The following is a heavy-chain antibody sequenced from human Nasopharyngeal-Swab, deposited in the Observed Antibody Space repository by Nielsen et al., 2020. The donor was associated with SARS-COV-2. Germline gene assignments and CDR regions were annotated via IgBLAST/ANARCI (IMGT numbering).Heavy chain of an antibody. Sequence: ASVKVSCKASGYTFSMYGIHWVRQAPGQGLEWMGWISAYNGNTNYAWKFQGRLTMTTDTSTSTAYMELRSLTSDDTAVYYCARPIESIGYDQLAPLSWGQGTLVTVSS. V-gene: IGHV1-18*04. J-gene: IGHJ4*02. CDR3: ARPIESIGYDQLAPLS. CDR2: ISAYNGNT. CDR1: GYTFSMYG. D-gene: IGHD5-12*01.